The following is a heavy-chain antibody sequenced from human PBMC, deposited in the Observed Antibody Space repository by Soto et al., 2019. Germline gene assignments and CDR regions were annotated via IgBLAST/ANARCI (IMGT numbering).Heavy chain of an antibody. Sequence: QVQLVQSGAEVKKPGSSVKVSCKASGGTFSSYAISWVRQAPGQGLEWMGGIIPIFGTANYAQKFQGRVTITADESTSKAYMELSSLRSEDTAVYYCARGYVGIAVAGTGYYFDYWGQGTLVTVSS. V-gene: IGHV1-69*01. CDR3: ARGYVGIAVAGTGYYFDY. CDR1: GGTFSSYA. CDR2: IIPIFGTA. J-gene: IGHJ4*02. D-gene: IGHD6-19*01.